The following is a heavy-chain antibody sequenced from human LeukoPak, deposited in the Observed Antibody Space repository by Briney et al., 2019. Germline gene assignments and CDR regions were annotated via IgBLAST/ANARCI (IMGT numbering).Heavy chain of an antibody. V-gene: IGHV4-39*01. Sequence: PSGTLSLTCTVSGGSISSSSYYWGWIRQPPGKGLEWIGSIYYSGSTYYNPSLKSRVTISVDTSKNQFSLKLSSVTAADTAVYYCARLTTGPDYWGQGTLVTVSS. J-gene: IGHJ4*02. CDR2: IYYSGST. CDR3: ARLTTGPDY. D-gene: IGHD1-1*01. CDR1: GGSISSSSYY.